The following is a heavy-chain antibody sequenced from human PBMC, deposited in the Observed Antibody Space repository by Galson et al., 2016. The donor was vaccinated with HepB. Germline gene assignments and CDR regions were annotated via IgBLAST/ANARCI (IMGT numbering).Heavy chain of an antibody. CDR1: GGSISSGGYS. V-gene: IGHV4-30-2*01. J-gene: IGHJ5*02. CDR3: ARRGWKNYYGSGRDNWFDP. D-gene: IGHD3-10*01. CDR2: IFHNGRT. Sequence: TLSLTCSVSGGSISSGGYSWAWIRQPPGKGLEYIGYIFHNGRTYYNPSLNSRVTISIDRSKNQFSLKLNSVTAADTAVYYCARRGWKNYYGSGRDNWFDPWGQGTLVTVSS.